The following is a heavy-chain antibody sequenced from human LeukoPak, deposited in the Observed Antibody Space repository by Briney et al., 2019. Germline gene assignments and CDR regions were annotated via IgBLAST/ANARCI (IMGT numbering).Heavy chain of an antibody. CDR3: ARVGPPYYYYYMDV. CDR2: IKQDGSEK. CDR1: GFTFSSYW. V-gene: IGHV3-7*01. J-gene: IGHJ6*03. Sequence: GGSLRLSCAASGFTFSSYWMTWVRQAPGKGLEWVANIKQDGSEKYSVDSLKGRFTISRDNAKKLLYLQMNSLRVEDTAVYYCARVGPPYYYYYMDVWGKGTTVPVSS.